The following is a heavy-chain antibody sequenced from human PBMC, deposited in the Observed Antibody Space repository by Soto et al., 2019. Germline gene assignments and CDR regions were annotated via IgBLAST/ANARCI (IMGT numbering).Heavy chain of an antibody. CDR1: GFTFSSYG. J-gene: IGHJ6*02. Sequence: GGSLRLSCAASGFTFSSYGMHWVRQAPGKGLEWVAVISYDGSNKYYADSVKGRFTISRDNSKNTLYLQMNSLRAEDTAVYYCAKSQYNYYYGSGSSWYGMDVWGQGTTVTVSS. V-gene: IGHV3-30*18. CDR2: ISYDGSNK. CDR3: AKSQYNYYYGSGSSWYGMDV. D-gene: IGHD3-10*01.